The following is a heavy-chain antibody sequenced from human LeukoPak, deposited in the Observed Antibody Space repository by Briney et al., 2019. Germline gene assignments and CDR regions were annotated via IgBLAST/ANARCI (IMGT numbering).Heavy chain of an antibody. CDR1: GYTFTSYG. CDR2: ISTHNGNT. J-gene: IGHJ4*02. D-gene: IGHD3-22*01. V-gene: IGHV1-18*01. Sequence: GASVTVSCKASGYTFTSYGFSWVRQAPGQGLEWMGWISTHNGNTKYAQKLQGRVTMTTDTSTSTAHMELRSLRPDDTAVYYCARGGYYYDSSGYYTFDYWGQGTLVTVSS. CDR3: ARGGYYYDSSGYYTFDY.